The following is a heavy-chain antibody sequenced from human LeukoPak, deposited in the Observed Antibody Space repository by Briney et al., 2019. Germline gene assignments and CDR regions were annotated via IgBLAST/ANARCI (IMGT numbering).Heavy chain of an antibody. CDR2: VWYDGSIK. CDR3: AKDHWYSSSSYYFDY. V-gene: IGHV3-30*02. Sequence: PGRSLTLSCAASGFNFTTYGMHWVRQAPGKGLEWVALVWYDGSIKYYADSVNGRFTISRDNSKNTLFLQMNSLRAEDTAVYSCAKDHWYSSSSYYFDYWGQGTLVTVSS. D-gene: IGHD6-13*01. CDR1: GFNFTTYG. J-gene: IGHJ4*02.